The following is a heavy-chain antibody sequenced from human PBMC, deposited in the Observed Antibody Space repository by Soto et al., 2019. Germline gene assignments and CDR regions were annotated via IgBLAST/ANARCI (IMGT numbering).Heavy chain of an antibody. Sequence: QVQLVQSGAEVKKPGASVKVSCKASGYTFTGYYMHWVRQAPGQGLEWMGWINPNSVGTNYAQKFQGWVTMTRDTSISTAYMELSRLRSDDTAVYYCARDFGVAASNFDYWGQGTLVTVSS. CDR1: GYTFTGYY. V-gene: IGHV1-2*04. J-gene: IGHJ4*02. CDR2: INPNSVGT. CDR3: ARDFGVAASNFDY. D-gene: IGHD3-3*01.